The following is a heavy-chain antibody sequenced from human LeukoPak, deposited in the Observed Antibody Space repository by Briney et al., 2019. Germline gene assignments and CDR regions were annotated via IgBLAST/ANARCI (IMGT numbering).Heavy chain of an antibody. J-gene: IGHJ5*02. CDR2: INPNSGGT. Sequence: WASVKVSCKASGYTFTGYYMHWVRQAPGQGLEWMGWINPNSGGTNYAQKFQGRVTMTRDTSSSTAYMELSSLRSDDTAMYYCARDTGSSSDDWFDPWGQGTLVTVSS. D-gene: IGHD6-6*01. CDR1: GYTFTGYY. V-gene: IGHV1-2*02. CDR3: ARDTGSSSDDWFDP.